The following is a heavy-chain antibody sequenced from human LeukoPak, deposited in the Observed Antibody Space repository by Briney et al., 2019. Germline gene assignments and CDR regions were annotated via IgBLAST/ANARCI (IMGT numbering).Heavy chain of an antibody. CDR1: GGTFSSNA. D-gene: IGHD1-7*01. CDR2: INPFFGTA. V-gene: IGHV1-69*13. Sequence: SVKVSCKASGGTFSSNAISWVRQAPGQGLEWMGGINPFFGTANYAQKFQGRVTITADESTSTAHMELSSLRSEDTAVYYCARLTGTTFYYYMDVWGKGTTVTVSS. CDR3: ARLTGTTFYYYMDV. J-gene: IGHJ6*03.